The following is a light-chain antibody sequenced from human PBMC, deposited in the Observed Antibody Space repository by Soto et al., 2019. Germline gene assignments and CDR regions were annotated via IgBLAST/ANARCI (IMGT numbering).Light chain of an antibody. J-gene: IGLJ2*01. V-gene: IGLV1-40*01. Sequence: QSVLTQPPSVSGAPGQRVTISCTGSSSNIGTGYDVHWYQQLPGTAPKLLIYGNNNRPSGVPDRFSDSKSGTSASLAITGLQAEDEADYYCQSYDSSLNGVVFGGGTKLTVL. CDR2: GNN. CDR3: QSYDSSLNGVV. CDR1: SSNIGTGYD.